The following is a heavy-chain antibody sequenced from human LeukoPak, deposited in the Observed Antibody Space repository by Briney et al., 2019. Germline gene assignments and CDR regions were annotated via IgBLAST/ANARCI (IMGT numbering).Heavy chain of an antibody. V-gene: IGHV4-59*08. Sequence: SETLSLTCTVSGGSISSYYWSWIRQPPGKGLEWIGYIYYSGSTNYNPSLKSRVTISVDTSKNQFSLKLSSVTAADTAVYYCARHWEQQPLDYWGQGTLVTVSS. CDR2: IYYSGST. D-gene: IGHD6-13*01. J-gene: IGHJ4*02. CDR3: ARHWEQQPLDY. CDR1: GGSISSYY.